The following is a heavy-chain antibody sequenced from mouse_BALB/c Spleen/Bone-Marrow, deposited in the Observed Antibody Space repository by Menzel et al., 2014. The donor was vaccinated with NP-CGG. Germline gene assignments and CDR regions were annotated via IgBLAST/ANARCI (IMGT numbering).Heavy chain of an antibody. D-gene: IGHD2-14*01. Sequence: EVQLQQSGPELVKPGASVKISCKASGYTFTDYNMHWVKQSHGKSLELIGYIYPYNGGTGYNQKFKSKATLTVDNSSSTAYMELRSLTSEDSAVYYCARGGDRYDDWFAYWGQGTLVTVSA. V-gene: IGHV1S29*02. J-gene: IGHJ3*01. CDR1: GYTFTDYN. CDR2: IYPYNGGT. CDR3: ARGGDRYDDWFAY.